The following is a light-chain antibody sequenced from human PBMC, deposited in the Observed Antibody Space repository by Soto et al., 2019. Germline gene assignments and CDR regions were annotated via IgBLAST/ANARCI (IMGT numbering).Light chain of an antibody. Sequence: QSVLTQPPSVSAAPGQKVTISCSGSTSNIENNYVSRYQQLPGAAPKLLIYDNTERPSGIPDRFSGSKSGTSATLGITGLQPGDEGNYYCGTWDGSLSAGVFGGGTKLTVL. J-gene: IGLJ2*01. V-gene: IGLV1-51*01. CDR1: TSNIENNY. CDR2: DNT. CDR3: GTWDGSLSAGV.